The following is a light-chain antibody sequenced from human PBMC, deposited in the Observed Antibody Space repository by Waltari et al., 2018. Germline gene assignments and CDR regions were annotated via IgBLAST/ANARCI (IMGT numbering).Light chain of an antibody. CDR3: QQYINWPSFT. V-gene: IGKV3D-15*01. CDR1: QSVSSN. J-gene: IGKJ3*01. Sequence: EIVMTQSPATLSVSPGERVTLSCWASQSVSSNLAWYQQKPGQGPSLLIYDAYPRAPGIPARFSGSGYGTEFTLTISSLTPEDFAIYYCQQYINWPSFTFGPGTKVDIK. CDR2: DAY.